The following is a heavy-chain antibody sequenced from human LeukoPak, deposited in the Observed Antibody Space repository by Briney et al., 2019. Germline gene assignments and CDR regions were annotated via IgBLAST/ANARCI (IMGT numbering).Heavy chain of an antibody. CDR3: ARGKSLSRRSGCFDY. CDR1: GFTFRTYS. Sequence: GGSLRLSCAASGFTFRTYSMNWVRQAPGKGLEWVSSISSSSDYIYYADSVKGRFTISRDNAKNSMYLQMNSLRAEDTAVYYCARGKSLSRRSGCFDYWGQGTLVTVSS. D-gene: IGHD6-19*01. J-gene: IGHJ4*02. CDR2: ISSSSDYI. V-gene: IGHV3-21*06.